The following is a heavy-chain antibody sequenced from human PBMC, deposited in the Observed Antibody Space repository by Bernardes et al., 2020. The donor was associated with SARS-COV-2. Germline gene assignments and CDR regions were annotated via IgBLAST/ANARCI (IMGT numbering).Heavy chain of an antibody. D-gene: IGHD1-26*01. J-gene: IGHJ4*02. V-gene: IGHV3-30*03. CDR3: ARPYSGSYLSHFDY. CDR1: GFTFSSYG. CDR2: ISYDGSNK. Sequence: GSLRLSCAASGFTFSSYGMHWVRQAPGKGLEWVAVISYDGSNKYYADSVKGRFTISRDNSKNTLYLQMNSLRAEDTAVYYCARPYSGSYLSHFDYWGQGTLVTVSS.